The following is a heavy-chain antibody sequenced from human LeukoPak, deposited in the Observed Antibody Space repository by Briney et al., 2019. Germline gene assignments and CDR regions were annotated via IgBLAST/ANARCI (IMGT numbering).Heavy chain of an antibody. CDR2: ISAYNGNT. D-gene: IGHD1-26*01. Sequence: ASVKVSCKASGYTFTNYAMNWVRQAPGQGLEWMGWISAYNGNTNYAQKLQGRVTMTTDTSTSTAYMELRSLRSDDTAVYYCARDIPSGTIKLRRGNAFDIWGQGTMVTVSS. J-gene: IGHJ3*02. V-gene: IGHV1-18*01. CDR3: ARDIPSGTIKLRRGNAFDI. CDR1: GYTFTNYA.